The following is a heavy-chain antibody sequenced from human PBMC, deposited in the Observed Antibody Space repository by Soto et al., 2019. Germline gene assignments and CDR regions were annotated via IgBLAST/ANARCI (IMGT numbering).Heavy chain of an antibody. CDR3: AKVTSSWYAGVFDL. CDR1: GFTFSSYS. CDR2: ISSSSSTI. D-gene: IGHD6-13*01. Sequence: PGGSLRLSSASSGFTFSSYSMNWVRQAPGKGLEWVSYISSSSSTIYYADSVKGRFTISTVNAKNSLYLQMNSLRDEDTSVYYCAKVTSSWYAGVFDLWGQGTLVTVSS. J-gene: IGHJ4*02. V-gene: IGHV3-48*02.